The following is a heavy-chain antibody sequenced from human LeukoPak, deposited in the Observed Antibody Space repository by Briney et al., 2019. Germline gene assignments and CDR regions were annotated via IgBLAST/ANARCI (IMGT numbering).Heavy chain of an antibody. V-gene: IGHV3-9*01. CDR3: ATTDSSGWYYFDY. CDR1: GFTFDDYA. CDR2: ISWNSGSI. Sequence: GGSLRLSCAASGFTFDDYAMHWVRQAPGKGLEWVSGISWNSGSIGYADSAKGRFTISRDNAKNSLYLQMNSLRAEDTALYYCATTDSSGWYYFDYWGQGTLVTASS. J-gene: IGHJ4*02. D-gene: IGHD6-19*01.